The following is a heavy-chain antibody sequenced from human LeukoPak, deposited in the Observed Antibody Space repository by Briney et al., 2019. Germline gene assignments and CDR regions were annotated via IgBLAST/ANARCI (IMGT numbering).Heavy chain of an antibody. CDR1: GYSFTTYW. D-gene: IGHD4-17*01. Sequence: TRGESLKISCRGSGYSFTTYWIGWVRQMPGKGLEWMGIIYPGDSDTRYSPSFQGQVTISADKSISTAYLQWSSLKASDTAMYYCARIGDGDYVHFDYWGQGTLVTVSS. CDR2: IYPGDSDT. V-gene: IGHV5-51*01. J-gene: IGHJ4*02. CDR3: ARIGDGDYVHFDY.